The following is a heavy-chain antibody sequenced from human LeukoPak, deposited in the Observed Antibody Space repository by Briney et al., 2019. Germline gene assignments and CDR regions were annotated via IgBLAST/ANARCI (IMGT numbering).Heavy chain of an antibody. D-gene: IGHD1-26*01. CDR2: INHSGST. Sequence: SETLSLTCTVSGGSISSSSYYWSWIRQPPGKGLEWIGEINHSGSTNYNPSLKSRVTISVDTSKNQFSLKLSSVTAADTAVYYCARGRLYRQSGTFDYWGQGTLVTVSS. CDR1: GGSISSSSYY. CDR3: ARGRLYRQSGTFDY. V-gene: IGHV4-39*07. J-gene: IGHJ4*02.